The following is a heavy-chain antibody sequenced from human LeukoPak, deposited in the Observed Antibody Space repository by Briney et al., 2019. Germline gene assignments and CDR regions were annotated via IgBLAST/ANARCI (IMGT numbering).Heavy chain of an antibody. CDR1: GFTFSSYE. CDR2: ISSSGSTI. V-gene: IGHV3-48*03. CDR3: ARAGYSSSWYDY. J-gene: IGHJ4*02. D-gene: IGHD6-13*01. Sequence: PGGSLRLSCAAYGFTFSSYEMNWVRQAPGKGLEWVSYISSSGSTIYYADSVKGRFTISRDNAKNSLYLQMNSLRAEDTAVYYCARAGYSSSWYDYWGQGTLVTVSS.